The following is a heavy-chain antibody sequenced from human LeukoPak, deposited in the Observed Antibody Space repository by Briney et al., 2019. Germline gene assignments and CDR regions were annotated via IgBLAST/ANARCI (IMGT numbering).Heavy chain of an antibody. CDR1: GFTLGDYY. Sequence: PGGSLRLSCTGSGFTLGDYYINWLRQAPGKGPEWVGFIRSQGHGGTTEYAASVKGRFAISRDDSKSIAYLQMNSLKTGDTALYYCSGHRHSFNWFDPWGQGTLVTVSS. D-gene: IGHD5-18*01. CDR2: IRSQGHGGTT. V-gene: IGHV3-49*03. J-gene: IGHJ5*02. CDR3: SGHRHSFNWFDP.